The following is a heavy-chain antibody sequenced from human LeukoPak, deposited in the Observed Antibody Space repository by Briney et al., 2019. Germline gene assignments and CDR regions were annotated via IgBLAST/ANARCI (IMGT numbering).Heavy chain of an antibody. Sequence: ASVKVSCKASGYSFTEHYIYWVRQAPGQGLEWVGRINCNSGDANSAQKFQGRVTMTRDTSISTAYMELSRLRSDDTAVYYCARDRSPAPGRSYGRGHFDYWGQGTLVTVSS. CDR1: GYSFTEHY. J-gene: IGHJ4*02. V-gene: IGHV1-2*02. CDR2: INCNSGDA. CDR3: ARDRSPAPGRSYGRGHFDY. D-gene: IGHD5-18*01.